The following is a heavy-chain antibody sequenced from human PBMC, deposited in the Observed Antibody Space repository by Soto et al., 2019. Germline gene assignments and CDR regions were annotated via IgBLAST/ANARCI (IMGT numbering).Heavy chain of an antibody. CDR2: IIPILGIA. D-gene: IGHD1-20*01. CDR3: ASGITGTSYAFDI. V-gene: IGHV1-69*10. J-gene: IGHJ3*02. Sequence: ASVKVSCKASGGTFSSYAISWVRQAPGQGLEWMGGIIPILGIANYAQKFQGRVTITADKSTSTAYMELSSLRSEDTAVYCCASGITGTSYAFDIWGQGTMVTVSS. CDR1: GGTFSSYA.